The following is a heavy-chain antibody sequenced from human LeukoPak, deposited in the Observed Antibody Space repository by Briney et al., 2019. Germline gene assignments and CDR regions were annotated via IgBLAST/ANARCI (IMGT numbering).Heavy chain of an antibody. CDR3: ARHARGYSSSARDYYYYMDV. CDR2: IYTSGST. J-gene: IGHJ6*03. Sequence: SQTLSLTCTVSGGSISSGSYYWSWIRQPAGKGLEWIGRIYTSGSTNYNPSLKSRVTISVDTSKIRYSLKLSSVTAADTAMYYCARHARGYSSSARDYYYYMDVWGKGTTVTVSS. V-gene: IGHV4-61*02. CDR1: GGSISSGSYY. D-gene: IGHD6-19*01.